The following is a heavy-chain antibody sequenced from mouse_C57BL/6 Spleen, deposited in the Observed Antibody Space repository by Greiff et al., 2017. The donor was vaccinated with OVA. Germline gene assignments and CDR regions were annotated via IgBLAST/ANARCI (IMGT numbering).Heavy chain of an antibody. CDR3: ARQLRLLGFAY. V-gene: IGHV1-52*01. Sequence: VQRVESGAELVRPGSSVKLSCKASGYTFTSYWMHWVKQRPIQGLEWIGNIDPSDSETHYNQKFKDKATLTVDKSSSTAYMQLSSLTSEDSAVYYCARQLRLLGFAYWGQGTLVTVSA. D-gene: IGHD3-2*02. CDR1: GYTFTSYW. J-gene: IGHJ3*01. CDR2: IDPSDSET.